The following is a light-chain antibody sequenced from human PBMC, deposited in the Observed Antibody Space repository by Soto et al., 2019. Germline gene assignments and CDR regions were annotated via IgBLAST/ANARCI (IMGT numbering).Light chain of an antibody. CDR2: EVS. CDR3: SSYTATSTLV. J-gene: IGLJ2*01. V-gene: IGLV2-14*01. Sequence: QSALTQPASVSGSPGQSITISCSGTNSDVGGYNYVSWYQQHPGKVPKLMIYEVSNRPSGVSDRFSGSKSGNTASLTISGLQTADEAEYYCSSYTATSTLVFGGGTKLTVL. CDR1: NSDVGGYNY.